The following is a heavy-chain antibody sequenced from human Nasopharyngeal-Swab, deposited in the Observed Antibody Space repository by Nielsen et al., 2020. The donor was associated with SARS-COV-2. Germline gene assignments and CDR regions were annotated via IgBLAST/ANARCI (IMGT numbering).Heavy chain of an antibody. V-gene: IGHV1-2*06. J-gene: IGHJ6*03. Sequence: ASVKVSCKASGYTFTSYYMHWVRHAPGQGLEWMGRINPNSGGTNYAQKFQGRVTMTRDTYISTAYMELSRLRSDDTAVYYCARAGRYYYDSSGYYYDYYYYMDVWGKGTTVTVSS. CDR3: ARAGRYYYDSSGYYYDYYYYMDV. CDR2: INPNSGGT. CDR1: GYTFTSYY. D-gene: IGHD3-22*01.